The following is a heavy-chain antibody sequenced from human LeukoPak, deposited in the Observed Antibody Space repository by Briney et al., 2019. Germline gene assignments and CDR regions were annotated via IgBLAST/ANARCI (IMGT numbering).Heavy chain of an antibody. CDR1: GGSISSGDYY. J-gene: IGHJ5*02. CDR2: IYYSGST. Sequence: SQTLSLTCTVSGGSISSGDYYWSWIRQPPGKGLEWIGYIYYSGSTYYNPSLKSRVTISVDTSKNQFSLRLNSVTAADTAVYYCARRRKDLNWFDPWGQGTLVTVSS. V-gene: IGHV4-30-4*01. CDR3: ARRRKDLNWFDP.